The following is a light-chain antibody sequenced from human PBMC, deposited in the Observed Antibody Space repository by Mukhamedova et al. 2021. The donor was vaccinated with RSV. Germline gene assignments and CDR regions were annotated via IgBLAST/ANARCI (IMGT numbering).Light chain of an antibody. V-gene: IGKV1-39*01. J-gene: IGKJ1*01. CDR3: QQSYTRFS. Sequence: WYQRRVHGEAPKVLIYAASTLQRGVPSRFSGSGSGTDFTLTINNLQPDDFATYYCQQSYTRFSFGHGTKAEMK. CDR2: AAS.